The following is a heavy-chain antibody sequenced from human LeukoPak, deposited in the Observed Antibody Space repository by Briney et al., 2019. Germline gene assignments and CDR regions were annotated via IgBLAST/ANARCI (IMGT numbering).Heavy chain of an antibody. D-gene: IGHD3-16*01. J-gene: IGHJ4*02. CDR2: IRYDGSNK. CDR1: GFTFSSYG. CDR3: AKDPQGFATNFDY. V-gene: IGHV3-30*02. Sequence: GGSLRLSCAASGFTFSSYGMHWVRQAPGKGLEWVAFIRYDGSNKYYADSVKGRFTISRDNSKNTLYLQMNSLRAEDTAVYYCAKDPQGFATNFDYWGQGTLATVSS.